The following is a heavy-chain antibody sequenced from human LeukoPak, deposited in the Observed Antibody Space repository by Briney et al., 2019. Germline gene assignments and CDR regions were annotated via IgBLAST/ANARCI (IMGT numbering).Heavy chain of an antibody. J-gene: IGHJ4*02. V-gene: IGHV4-30-4*08. CDR1: GGSVSSGSYY. CDR2: IYYSGST. Sequence: SETLSLTCTVSGGSVSSGSYYWSWIRQPPGKGLEWIGYIYYSGSTYYNPSLKSRVTISVDTSKNQFSLKLSSVTAADTAVYYCARGWELLTPPDYWGQGTLVTVSS. D-gene: IGHD1-26*01. CDR3: ARGWELLTPPDY.